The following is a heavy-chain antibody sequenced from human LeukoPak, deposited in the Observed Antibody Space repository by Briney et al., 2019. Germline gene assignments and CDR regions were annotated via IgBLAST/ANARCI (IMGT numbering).Heavy chain of an antibody. V-gene: IGHV3-48*04. D-gene: IGHD3-10*02. Sequence: GGSLRLSCAASGFTFSSYSMNWVRQAPGKGLEWGSYISSSGSTIYYADSVKGRFTISRDNAKNSLYLQMNSLRAEDTAVYYCAELGITMIGGVWGKGTTVTVSS. J-gene: IGHJ6*04. CDR2: ISSSGSTI. CDR3: AELGITMIGGV. CDR1: GFTFSSYS.